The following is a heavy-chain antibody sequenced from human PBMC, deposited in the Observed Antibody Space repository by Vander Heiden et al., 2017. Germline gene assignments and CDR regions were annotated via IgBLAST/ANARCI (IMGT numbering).Heavy chain of an antibody. D-gene: IGHD1-1*01. J-gene: IGHJ4*02. Sequence: EVQLVQSGGGLVQSGRALRLSCTASGLDQADNSMTWFRQAPGKGLEWICFIRGKAYGGTTEYAASVKGRFTVSRDDSKNIAYVQMNSLKTDDTAVYYCVRVGTEPGINYYDYWGQGVLVTVSA. CDR3: VRVGTEPGINYYDY. V-gene: IGHV3-49*03. CDR1: GLDQADNS. CDR2: IRGKAYGGTT.